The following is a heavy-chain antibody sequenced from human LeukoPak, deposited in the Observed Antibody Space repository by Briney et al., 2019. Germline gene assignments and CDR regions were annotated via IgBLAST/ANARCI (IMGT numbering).Heavy chain of an antibody. V-gene: IGHV3-9*01. J-gene: IGHJ4*02. CDR3: AKDLFLYGDYALFDY. CDR2: ISWNSGSI. CDR1: GFTFDDYA. Sequence: GGSLRLSCAASGFTFDDYAMHWVRQAPGKGLEWVSGISWNSGSIGYADSVKGRFTISRDNAKNSLYLQMNSLRAEDTALCYCAKDLFLYGDYALFDYWGQGTLVTVSS. D-gene: IGHD4-17*01.